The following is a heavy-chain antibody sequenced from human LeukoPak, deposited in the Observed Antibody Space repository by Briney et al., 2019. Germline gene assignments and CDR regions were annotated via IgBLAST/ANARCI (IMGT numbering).Heavy chain of an antibody. D-gene: IGHD3-3*01. CDR1: GGSISSGDYH. V-gene: IGHV4-30-4*01. CDR2: IYYSGST. Sequence: PSQTLSLTCTVSGGSISSGDYHWSWIRQPPGKGLEWIVYIYYSGSTNYNPSLKSRVTISVDTSKNQFSLKLSSVTAADTAVYYCARVANRIFGVVIPPYYFDYWGQGTLVTVSS. J-gene: IGHJ4*02. CDR3: ARVANRIFGVVIPPYYFDY.